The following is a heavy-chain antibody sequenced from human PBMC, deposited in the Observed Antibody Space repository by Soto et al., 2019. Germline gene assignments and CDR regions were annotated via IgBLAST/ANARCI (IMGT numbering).Heavy chain of an antibody. V-gene: IGHV1-46*01. CDR3: ARGYYYDSSGYRYYFDY. CDR2: INPSGGST. CDR1: GYTFTSYY. D-gene: IGHD3-22*01. Sequence: ASVKVSCKTSGYTFTSYYMHWVRQAPGQGLEWMGIINPSGGSTSYEQKFQGRVTMTRDTSTSTVYMELSSLRYEDTAVYYCARGYYYDSSGYRYYFDYWGQGTLVTVSS. J-gene: IGHJ4*02.